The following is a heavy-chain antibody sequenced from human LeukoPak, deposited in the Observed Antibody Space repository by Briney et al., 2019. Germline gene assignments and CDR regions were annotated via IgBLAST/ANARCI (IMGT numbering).Heavy chain of an antibody. J-gene: IGHJ6*03. D-gene: IGHD6-6*01. CDR1: GFSLSTSGVG. V-gene: IGHV2-5*01. Sequence: SGPTLVKPTQTLTLTCTFSGFSLSTSGVGVGWIRQPPGKALEWLALIYWNDDKRYSPSLKSRLTITKDTSKNQVVLTMTNMDPVDTATYYCAHQYSSSTYYYYYYMDVWGKGTTVTVSS. CDR3: AHQYSSSTYYYYYYMDV. CDR2: IYWNDDK.